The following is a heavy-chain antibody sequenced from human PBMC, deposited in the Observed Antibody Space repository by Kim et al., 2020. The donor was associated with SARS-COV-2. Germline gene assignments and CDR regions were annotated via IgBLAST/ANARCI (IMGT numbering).Heavy chain of an antibody. CDR2: INHSGST. D-gene: IGHD3-10*01. V-gene: IGHV4-34*01. Sequence: SETLSLTCAVYGGSFSGYYWSWIRQPPGKGLEWIGEINHSGSTNYNPSLKSRVTISVDTSKNQFSLKLSSVTAADTAVYYCARTVRGVIEGGARLNYFDYWGQGTLVTGSS. J-gene: IGHJ4*02. CDR1: GGSFSGYY. CDR3: ARTVRGVIEGGARLNYFDY.